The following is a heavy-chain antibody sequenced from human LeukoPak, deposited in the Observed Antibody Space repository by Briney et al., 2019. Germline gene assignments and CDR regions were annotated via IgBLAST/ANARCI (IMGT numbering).Heavy chain of an antibody. CDR1: GFTFSSYG. Sequence: GGSLRLSCAASGFTFSSYGMHWVRQAPGKGLEWVAVIWYDGGNKYYADSVKGRFTISRDNSKNALYLQMNSLRAEDTAVYYCARGGGYNSFDYWGQGTLVTVSS. J-gene: IGHJ4*02. D-gene: IGHD5-24*01. V-gene: IGHV3-33*01. CDR3: ARGGGYNSFDY. CDR2: IWYDGGNK.